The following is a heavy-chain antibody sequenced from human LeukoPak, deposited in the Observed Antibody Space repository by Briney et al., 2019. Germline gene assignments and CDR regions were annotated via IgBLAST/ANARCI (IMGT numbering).Heavy chain of an antibody. D-gene: IGHD3-9*01. J-gene: IGHJ3*02. CDR3: ARGYDILTGYSFDI. V-gene: IGHV1-2*04. CDR1: GYTFTCYY. Sequence: GASVKVSCKASGYTFTCYYMHWVRQAPGQGLEWMGWINPNSGGTNYAQKFQGWVTMTRDTSISTAYMELSRLRSDDTAVYYCARGYDILTGYSFDIWGQGTMVTVSS. CDR2: INPNSGGT.